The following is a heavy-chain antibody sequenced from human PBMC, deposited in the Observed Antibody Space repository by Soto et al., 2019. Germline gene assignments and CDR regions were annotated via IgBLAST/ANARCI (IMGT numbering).Heavy chain of an antibody. CDR1: GGTFSSYA. CDR2: IIPIFGTA. J-gene: IGHJ6*02. CDR3: ANGIADRHHYYYGMDV. V-gene: IGHV1-69*01. Sequence: QVQLVQSGAEVKKPGSSVKVSCKASGGTFSSYAISWVRQAPGQGLEWMGGIIPIFGTANYAQKFQGRVTITADDSTSTAYMELSSLRSEDTAVYYCANGIADRHHYYYGMDVWGQGTTVTVSS. D-gene: IGHD6-6*01.